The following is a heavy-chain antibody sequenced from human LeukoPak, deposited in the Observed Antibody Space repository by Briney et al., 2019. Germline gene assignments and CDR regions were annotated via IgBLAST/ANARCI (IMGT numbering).Heavy chain of an antibody. D-gene: IGHD1-26*01. CDR1: GYTFTSYY. V-gene: IGHV1-46*01. CDR3: ARDRRSGSCLDY. CDR2: INPSGGST. J-gene: IGHJ4*02. Sequence: ASVKVPCKASGYTFTSYYMHWVRQAPGQGLEWMGIINPSGGSTSYAQKFQGRVTMTRDMSTSTVYMELSSLRSEDTAVYYCARDRRSGSCLDYWGQGTLVTVSS.